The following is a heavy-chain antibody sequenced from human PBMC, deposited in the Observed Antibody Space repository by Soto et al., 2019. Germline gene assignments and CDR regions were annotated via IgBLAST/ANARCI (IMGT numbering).Heavy chain of an antibody. Sequence: GASVKVSCKASGGTFSSYTISWVRQAPGQGLEWMGRIIPILGIANYAQKFQGRVTITADKSTSTAYMELSSLRSEDTAVYYCATYYGDYPIAFDIWGQGTMVTVSS. CDR2: IIPILGIA. J-gene: IGHJ3*02. CDR3: ATYYGDYPIAFDI. CDR1: GGTFSSYT. D-gene: IGHD4-17*01. V-gene: IGHV1-69*02.